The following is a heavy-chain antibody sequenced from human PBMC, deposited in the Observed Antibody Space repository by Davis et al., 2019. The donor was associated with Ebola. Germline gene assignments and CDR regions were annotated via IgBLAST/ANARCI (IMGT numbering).Heavy chain of an antibody. Sequence: PSETLSLTCAASGFTFSSYGMHWVRQAPGKGLEWVAVIWYDGSNKYYADSVKGRFTISRDNSKNTLYLQMNSLRAEDTAVYYCAKPPNEWELAGADYWGQGTLVTVSS. J-gene: IGHJ4*02. D-gene: IGHD1-26*01. CDR3: AKPPNEWELAGADY. CDR2: IWYDGSNK. V-gene: IGHV3-30*02. CDR1: GFTFSSYG.